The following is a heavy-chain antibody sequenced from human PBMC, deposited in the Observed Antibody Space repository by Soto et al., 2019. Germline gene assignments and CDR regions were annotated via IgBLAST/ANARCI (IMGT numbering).Heavy chain of an antibody. CDR2: IIPIFGTA. D-gene: IGHD2-15*01. CDR1: GGTFSSYA. Sequence: QVQLVQSGAEVKKPGSSVKVSCKASGGTFSSYAISWVRQAPGQGLEWMGGIIPIFGTANYAQKFQGRVTITADESTSTAYMELSNLRSEDTGVYYCARSGSGVRYCSGGSCYPDGMDVWGQGTTVTVSS. CDR3: ARSGSGVRYCSGGSCYPDGMDV. V-gene: IGHV1-69*01. J-gene: IGHJ6*02.